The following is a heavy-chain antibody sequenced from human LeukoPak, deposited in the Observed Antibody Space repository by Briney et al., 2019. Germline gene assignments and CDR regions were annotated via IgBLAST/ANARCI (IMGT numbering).Heavy chain of an antibody. D-gene: IGHD5-18*01. CDR1: GGSFSGYY. CDR2: IDHSGNT. Sequence: SETLSLTCAVYGGSFSGYYWSWIRQPPGKGLEWIGDIDHSGNTKYKPSLKSRVTISIDTSKNQFSLNLNSVTAADTAVYYRAREGGLDSAHDFWGQGTLVTVSS. V-gene: IGHV4-34*01. CDR3: AREGGLDSAHDF. J-gene: IGHJ4*02.